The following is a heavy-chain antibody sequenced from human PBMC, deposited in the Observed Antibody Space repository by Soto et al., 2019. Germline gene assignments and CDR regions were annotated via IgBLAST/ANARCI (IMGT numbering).Heavy chain of an antibody. CDR2: ISYDGGDK. V-gene: IGHV3-30-3*01. D-gene: IGHD5-18*01. CDR3: ARDSETNGYSYDYFDY. J-gene: IGHJ4*02. CDR1: GFTFSSFA. Sequence: GGSLRLSCAASGFTFSSFAIHWVRQTPGKGLEWVAHISYDGGDKYYADSVKGRFTISRDNSKNTLYLQMNSLRAEDTSVYYCARDSETNGYSYDYFDYWGQGTLVTVSS.